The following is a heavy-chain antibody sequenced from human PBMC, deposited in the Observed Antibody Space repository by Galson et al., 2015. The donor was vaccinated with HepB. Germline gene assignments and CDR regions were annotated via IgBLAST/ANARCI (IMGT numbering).Heavy chain of an antibody. V-gene: IGHV3-7*03. CDR3: ARGKGYSYGLNYYYYMDV. Sequence: SLRLSCAASGFTFSSYWMSWVRQAPGKGLEWVANIKQDGSEKYYVDSVKGRFTISRDNAKNSLYLQMNSLRAEDTAVYYCARGKGYSYGLNYYYYMDVWGKGTTVTVSS. CDR2: IKQDGSEK. D-gene: IGHD5-18*01. J-gene: IGHJ6*03. CDR1: GFTFSSYW.